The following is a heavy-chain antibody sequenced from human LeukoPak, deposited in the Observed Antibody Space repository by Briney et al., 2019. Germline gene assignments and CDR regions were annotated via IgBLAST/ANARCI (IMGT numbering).Heavy chain of an antibody. J-gene: IGHJ4*02. CDR1: GFTFSSYA. Sequence: GGSLRLSCAASGFTFSSYAMNWVRQAPGKGLEWVSVISGSGGTTYYADSVKGRFTISRDNSKNTLYLQMNSLRAEDTAGKYRAKVSGFKMVRGVMISDGFEYWGQGTLVTVSS. CDR3: AKVSGFKMVRGVMISDGFEY. D-gene: IGHD3-10*01. V-gene: IGHV3-23*01. CDR2: ISGSGGTT.